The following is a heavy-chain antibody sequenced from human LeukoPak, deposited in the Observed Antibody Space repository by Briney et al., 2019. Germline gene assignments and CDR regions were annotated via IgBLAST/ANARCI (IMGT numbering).Heavy chain of an antibody. D-gene: IGHD2-2*01. V-gene: IGHV3-7*03. CDR2: IKEDGSQK. CDR1: GFTFSSYW. CDR3: ARVVVGGRMGYA. Sequence: GGSLRLSCAASGFTFSSYWMSWVRQAPGRGPEWVANIKEDGSQKYYVDSVKGRFTISRDNAKNSLYLQMNSLRAEDTAVYYCARVVVGGRMGYAWGQGTLVTVSS. J-gene: IGHJ5*02.